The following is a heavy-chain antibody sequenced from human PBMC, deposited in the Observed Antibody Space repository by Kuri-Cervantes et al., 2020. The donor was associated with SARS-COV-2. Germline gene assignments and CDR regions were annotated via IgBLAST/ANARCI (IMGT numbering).Heavy chain of an antibody. D-gene: IGHD5-18*01. Sequence: ESLKISCTVSGGSISSSSYYWGWIRQPPGKGLEWIGSIYYSGSTYYNPSLKSRVTISVDTSKNQFSLKLSSVTAADTAVYYCARLGGYRSGYNWFDPWGQGTLVTVSS. CDR2: IYYSGST. V-gene: IGHV4-39*01. J-gene: IGHJ5*02. CDR3: ARLGGYRSGYNWFDP. CDR1: GGSISSSSYY.